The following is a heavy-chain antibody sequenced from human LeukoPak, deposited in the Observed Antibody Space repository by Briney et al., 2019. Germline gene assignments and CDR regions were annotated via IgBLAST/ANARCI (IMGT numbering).Heavy chain of an antibody. Sequence: RGSLRLSCAASGFTVSSYYMAWVRQAPGKGLEWVSVMYSGGSTYYADSVKGRVAISRDNSQNTVFLQMNSVRVEDTAVYYCARSYSNHLFGMDVWGQGTAVTVSS. CDR1: GFTVSSYY. CDR2: MYSGGST. J-gene: IGHJ6*02. V-gene: IGHV3-66*01. D-gene: IGHD4-11*01. CDR3: ARSYSNHLFGMDV.